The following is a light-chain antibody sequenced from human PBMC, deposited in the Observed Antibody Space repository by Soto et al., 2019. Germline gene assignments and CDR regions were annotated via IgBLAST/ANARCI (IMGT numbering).Light chain of an antibody. V-gene: IGLV1-40*01. CDR2: GNT. CDR3: QSYDDSLSVHYV. Sequence: QSALPQPPSVYGAPGQRVTISCTGSSSNIGSTYDVQWYQQLPGTAPKLLIHGNTDRPSGVPDRFSGSKSGTSASLAITGLQADDEADYYCQSYDDSLSVHYVFGTGTKVTVL. CDR1: SSNIGSTYD. J-gene: IGLJ1*01.